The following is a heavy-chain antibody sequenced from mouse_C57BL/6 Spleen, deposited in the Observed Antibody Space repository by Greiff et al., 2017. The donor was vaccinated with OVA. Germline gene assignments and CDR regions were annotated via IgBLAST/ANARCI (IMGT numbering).Heavy chain of an antibody. CDR1: GYTFTSYW. Sequence: VQLQQPGAELVRPGSSVKLSCKASGYTFTSYWMHWVKQRPRQGLEWIGSIDPSDSETHYNQKFKDKATLTIDKSSSTAYMQLSSLKSEGSAVYYCARCTLRYGFAYWGQGTLLTVSA. D-gene: IGHD1-1*01. CDR3: ARCTLRYGFAY. CDR2: IDPSDSET. J-gene: IGHJ3*01. V-gene: IGHV1-52*01.